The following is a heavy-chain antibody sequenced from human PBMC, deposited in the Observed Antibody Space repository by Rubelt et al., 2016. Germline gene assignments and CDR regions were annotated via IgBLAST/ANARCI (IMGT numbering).Heavy chain of an antibody. V-gene: IGHV1-18*01. D-gene: IGHD1-26*01. J-gene: IGHJ4*02. CDR2: ISAYNGNT. CDR1: GYTFTTYG. Sequence: QVQLVQSGAEVKKPGASVKVSCKASGYTFTTYGINWVRQAPGQGLEWMGWISAYNGNTNHAQKLQGRVSMTKDTTRSTAYRGLRSLGSDDTAVYYCAREAYSGKYPLIDYWGQGTLVTVSS. CDR3: AREAYSGKYPLIDY.